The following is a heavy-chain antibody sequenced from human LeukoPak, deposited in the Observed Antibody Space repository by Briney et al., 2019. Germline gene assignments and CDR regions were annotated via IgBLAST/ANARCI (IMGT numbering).Heavy chain of an antibody. Sequence: GGSLRLSRAASGFTFSSYGMSWVREAPGKGREGFSAIRGSGSSTYYADSVQGRFTISRDNSKNTLYLQMNSLRAEDTAVYYCAKDQGYYYGSGSSSYWGQGTLVTVSS. D-gene: IGHD3-10*01. CDR2: IRGSGSST. V-gene: IGHV3-23*01. J-gene: IGHJ4*02. CDR1: GFTFSSYG. CDR3: AKDQGYYYGSGSSSY.